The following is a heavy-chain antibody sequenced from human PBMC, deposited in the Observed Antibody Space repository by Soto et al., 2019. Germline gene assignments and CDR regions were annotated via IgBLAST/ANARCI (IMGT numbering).Heavy chain of an antibody. CDR1: GGSFSSISSHY. D-gene: IGHD3-10*01. CDR3: LTQGFGPLHGLVDV. J-gene: IGHJ6*02. V-gene: IGHV4-59*08. CDR2: ISYSGST. Sequence: SATLSLTCTFSGGSFSSISSHYCSWIRQPPGKGLEWIGYISYSGSTSYNPSLKSRLIISVDTSQNQVSLKLASVTAADTAVYYCLTQGFGPLHGLVDVWGQGTTVTVSS.